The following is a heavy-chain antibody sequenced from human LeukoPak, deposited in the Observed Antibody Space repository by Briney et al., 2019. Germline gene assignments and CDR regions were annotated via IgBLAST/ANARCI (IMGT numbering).Heavy chain of an antibody. CDR2: IYPGDSDT. CDR3: ARLQSNAFDY. Sequence: GESLKISCKGSGYSFSSYWTGWVRQLPGKGLEWMGIIYPGDSDTRYSPSFQGQVTISGDKSITTAYLQWSSLKASDTAMYYCARLQSNAFDYWGQGTLVTVSS. J-gene: IGHJ4*02. V-gene: IGHV5-51*01. D-gene: IGHD4-11*01. CDR1: GYSFSSYW.